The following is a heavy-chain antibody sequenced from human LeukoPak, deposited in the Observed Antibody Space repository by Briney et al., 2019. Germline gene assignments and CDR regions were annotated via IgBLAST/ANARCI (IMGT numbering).Heavy chain of an antibody. D-gene: IGHD2-21*02. CDR2: IYHSGST. CDR1: GGSISSGGYS. J-gene: IGHJ4*02. CDR3: ARGDPTYFDY. V-gene: IGHV4-30-2*01. Sequence: SETLSLTCAVSGGSISSGGYSWSWIRQPPGKGLEWIGYIYHSGSTYYIPSLKSRVTISVDRSKNQFSLKLSSVTAADTAVYYCARGDPTYFDYWGQGTLVTVSS.